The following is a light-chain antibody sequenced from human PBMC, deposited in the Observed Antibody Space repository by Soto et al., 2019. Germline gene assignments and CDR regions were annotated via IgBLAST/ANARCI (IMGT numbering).Light chain of an antibody. J-gene: IGLJ2*01. CDR1: SSNIGADYD. CDR3: QSYDSSLSTSI. Sequence: QAVVTQPPSVSGTPGQRVSISCTGTSSNIGADYDVHWYQQLPGTAPRLPIFGNNNRPSGVPDRFSGSRSGTSASLAITGLQAEDEAIYYCQSYDSSLSTSIFGAGTKLTVL. CDR2: GNN. V-gene: IGLV1-40*01.